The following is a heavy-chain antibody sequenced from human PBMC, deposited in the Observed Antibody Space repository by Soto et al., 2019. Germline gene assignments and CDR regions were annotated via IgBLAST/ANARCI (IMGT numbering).Heavy chain of an antibody. J-gene: IGHJ4*02. V-gene: IGHV3-53*01. CDR2: IYSGGNT. CDR1: GFTVSNNY. D-gene: IGHD6-13*01. Sequence: GGSLRLSCAASGFTVSNNYMRWVRQAPGKGLEWVSLIYSGGNTHYADSVKGRFTISRDNSKNTLFLQMNGLRVEDTAVYYCARDPPGIAASGAGGWGQGTLVTVSS. CDR3: ARDPPGIAASGAGG.